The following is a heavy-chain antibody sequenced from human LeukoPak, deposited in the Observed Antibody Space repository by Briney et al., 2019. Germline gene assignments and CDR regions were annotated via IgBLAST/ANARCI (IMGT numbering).Heavy chain of an antibody. CDR3: ARGADDYVWGSYRYITTGFDY. CDR1: GYTFTSYG. Sequence: ASVKVSCKASGYTFTSYGISWVRQAPGQGLEWMGWISAYNGNTNYAQKLQGRVTMTTDTSTSTAYMELRSLRPDDTAVYYCARGADDYVWGSYRYITTGFDYWGQGTLVTVSS. CDR2: ISAYNGNT. V-gene: IGHV1-18*04. J-gene: IGHJ4*02. D-gene: IGHD3-16*02.